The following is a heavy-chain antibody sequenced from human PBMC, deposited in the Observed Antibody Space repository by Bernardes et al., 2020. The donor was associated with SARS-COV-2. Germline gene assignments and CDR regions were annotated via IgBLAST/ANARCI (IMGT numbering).Heavy chain of an antibody. V-gene: IGHV3-23*01. J-gene: IGHJ4*02. CDR2: ITPSTGSA. D-gene: IGHD4-17*01. CDR1: GFTFSSYS. CDR3: AKDLGNYGDSLAY. Sequence: GGSLRLSCAASGFTFSSYSMSWVRQAPGKGLEWVSQITPSTGSAYHADSVKGRFTISRDNSKNMMYLQMNSLRAEDTAVYYCAKDLGNYGDSLAYWGQGTLVTVSS.